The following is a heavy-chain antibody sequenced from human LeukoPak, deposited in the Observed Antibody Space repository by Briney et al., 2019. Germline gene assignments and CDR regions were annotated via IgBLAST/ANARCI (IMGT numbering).Heavy chain of an antibody. J-gene: IGHJ4*02. CDR2: ISGSGDYT. D-gene: IGHD3-16*01. V-gene: IGHV3-23*01. CDR3: ARDWAWGGFDH. Sequence: GGSLILSCAASGFTFNSYAMTWVRQAPGKGLEWVSGISGSGDYTYYADSVKGRFTVSRDNAKNTLYLQMNSLRVDDTAIYYCARDWAWGGFDHWGQGALVTVSP. CDR1: GFTFNSYA.